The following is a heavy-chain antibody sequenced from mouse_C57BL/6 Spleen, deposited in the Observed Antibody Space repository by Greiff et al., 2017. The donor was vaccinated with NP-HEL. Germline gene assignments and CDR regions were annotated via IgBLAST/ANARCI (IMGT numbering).Heavy chain of an antibody. D-gene: IGHD2-2*01. CDR3: ARSRIYDGYDEGNFDD. CDR1: GFTFTDYY. Sequence: EVQVVESGGGLVQPGGSLSLSCAASGFTFTDYYMSWVRQPPGQALEWLGFIRHKADGYTTAYSVSVKGRFTIARDNSQSILYLQMNALRAEDSATYYCARSRIYDGYDEGNFDDWGQGTTLTVSS. CDR2: IRHKADGYTT. V-gene: IGHV7-3*01. J-gene: IGHJ2*01.